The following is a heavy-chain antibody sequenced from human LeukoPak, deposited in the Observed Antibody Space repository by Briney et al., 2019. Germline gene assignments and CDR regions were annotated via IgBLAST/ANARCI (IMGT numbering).Heavy chain of an antibody. V-gene: IGHV3-23*01. CDR1: GFTFSSYA. CDR2: ISGSGGST. Sequence: GGSLRLSCAASGFTFSSYAMSWVRQAPGKGLEWVSAISGSGGSTYYADSVKGRFTISRDNSKSSLYLQMNSLRAEDTAVYYCARSHYCSSSSCYPYYFDSWGQGTLVTVSS. J-gene: IGHJ4*02. CDR3: ARSHYCSSSSCYPYYFDS. D-gene: IGHD2-2*01.